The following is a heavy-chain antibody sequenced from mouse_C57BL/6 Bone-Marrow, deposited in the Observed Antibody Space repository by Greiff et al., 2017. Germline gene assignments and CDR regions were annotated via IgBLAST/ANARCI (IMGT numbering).Heavy chain of an antibody. J-gene: IGHJ3*01. CDR3: APLGGLAWFAY. CDR2: IYPRSGNT. Sequence: VQLQQSGAELARPGASVKLSCKASGYTFTSYGISWVKQRTGQGLEWIGEIYPRSGNTYYNEKFKGKATLTADKSSSTAYMALRSLTSEDSAVYFCAPLGGLAWFAYWGQVTLVTVSA. D-gene: IGHD6-1*01. V-gene: IGHV1-81*01. CDR1: GYTFTSYG.